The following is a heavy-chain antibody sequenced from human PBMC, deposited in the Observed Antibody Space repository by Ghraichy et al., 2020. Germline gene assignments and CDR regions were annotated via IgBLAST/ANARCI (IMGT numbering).Heavy chain of an antibody. CDR2: ISSSGSTI. CDR3: ARDGIAAAGNEYYYYGMDV. J-gene: IGHJ6*02. D-gene: IGHD6-13*01. V-gene: IGHV3-11*01. Sequence: GGSLRLSCAASGFTFSDYYMSWIRQAPGKGLEWVSYISSSGSTIYYADSVKGRFTISRDNAKNSLYLQMNSLRAEDTAVYYCARDGIAAAGNEYYYYGMDVWGQGTTVTVSS. CDR1: GFTFSDYY.